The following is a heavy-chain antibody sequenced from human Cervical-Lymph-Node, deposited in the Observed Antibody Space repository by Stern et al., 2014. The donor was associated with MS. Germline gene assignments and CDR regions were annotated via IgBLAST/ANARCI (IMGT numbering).Heavy chain of an antibody. V-gene: IGHV1-46*01. CDR1: GHTVTTYS. CDR3: ATPLPFAL. CDR2: FSPSTNRT. Sequence: QVQLVESGAEVKKPGASVRISCKTTGHTVTTYSMHWIRQAPGPGLEWIGIFSPSTNRTTLAQKVQGRVTVTWDTSTSTLYLGLSSLQSDDTAVYYCATPLPFALWGQGTLVTVSS. J-gene: IGHJ4*02.